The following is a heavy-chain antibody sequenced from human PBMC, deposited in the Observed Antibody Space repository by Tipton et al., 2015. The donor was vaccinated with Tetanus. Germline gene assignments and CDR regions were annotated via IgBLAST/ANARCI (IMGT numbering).Heavy chain of an antibody. CDR2: TYYRSQWIT. J-gene: IGHJ5*02. D-gene: IGHD4-11*01. CDR3: ARDPPSCYSCLDP. V-gene: IGHV6-1*01. CDR1: GDSVSRDGPT. Sequence: GLVKPSQTLSLTCVISGDSVSRDGPTWNWIRQSPSRGLEWLGRTYYRSQWITDYAVSVRGRITINPDTSKNLFSLELRSVTCEDTAVYYFARDPPSCYSCLDPWGQGTLITVSS.